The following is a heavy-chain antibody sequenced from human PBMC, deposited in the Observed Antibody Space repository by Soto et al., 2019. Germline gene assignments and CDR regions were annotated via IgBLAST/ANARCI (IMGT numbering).Heavy chain of an antibody. J-gene: IGHJ3*02. Sequence: EVQLLESGGGLVQPGGSLRLSCAASGFTFSSYAMSWVRQAPGKGLEWVSAISGSGGSTYYADSVKGRFTISRDNSKNTLYLQMNSLRAEDTAVYYCAKGDCSGGSCYWSAFDIWGQGTIVTVSS. V-gene: IGHV3-23*01. CDR3: AKGDCSGGSCYWSAFDI. CDR2: ISGSGGST. CDR1: GFTFSSYA. D-gene: IGHD2-15*01.